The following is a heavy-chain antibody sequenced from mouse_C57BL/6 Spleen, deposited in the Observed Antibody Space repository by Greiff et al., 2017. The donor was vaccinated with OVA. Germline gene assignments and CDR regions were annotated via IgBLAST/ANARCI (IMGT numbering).Heavy chain of an antibody. Sequence: VKLVESGPGLVQPSQSLSITCTVSGFSLTSYGVHWVRQSPGKGLEWLGVIWSGGSTDYNAAFISRLSISKDNSKSQVFFKMNSLQADDTAIYYCASYSNYEDYAMDYWGQGTSVTVSS. CDR1: GFSLTSYG. J-gene: IGHJ4*01. V-gene: IGHV2-2*01. D-gene: IGHD2-5*01. CDR2: IWSGGST. CDR3: ASYSNYEDYAMDY.